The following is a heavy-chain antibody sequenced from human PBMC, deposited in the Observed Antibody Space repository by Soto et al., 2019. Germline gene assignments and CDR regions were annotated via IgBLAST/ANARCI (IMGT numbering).Heavy chain of an antibody. CDR1: GYTFTSYG. Sequence: SVKVSCKASGYTFTSYGISWVRQAPGQGLEWMGWISAYNGNTNYAQKLQGRVTMTTDTSTSTAYMELRSLRSDDTAVYYCARDWGPIVLMVYAPDAFDIWGQGTMVTVSS. V-gene: IGHV1-18*01. J-gene: IGHJ3*02. CDR3: ARDWGPIVLMVYAPDAFDI. D-gene: IGHD2-8*01. CDR2: ISAYNGNT.